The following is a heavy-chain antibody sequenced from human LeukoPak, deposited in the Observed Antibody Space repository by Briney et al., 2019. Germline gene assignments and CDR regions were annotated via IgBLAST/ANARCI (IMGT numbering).Heavy chain of an antibody. D-gene: IGHD2-21*01. CDR1: GASISSYY. Sequence: SETLSLTCAVSGASISSYYWTWIWQPPGKGLEWIGYIYNSGSTNYNPSLKSRVTISVDTSKNQISLKLSSVTAADTAVYYCARSRLWFDYWGQGTLVTVSS. CDR3: ARSRLWFDY. CDR2: IYNSGST. V-gene: IGHV4-59*01. J-gene: IGHJ4*02.